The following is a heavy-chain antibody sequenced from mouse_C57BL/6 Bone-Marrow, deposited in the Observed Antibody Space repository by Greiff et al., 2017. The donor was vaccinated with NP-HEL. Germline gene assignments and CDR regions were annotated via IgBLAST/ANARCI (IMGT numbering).Heavy chain of an antibody. D-gene: IGHD2-1*01. CDR2: IDPSDSYT. V-gene: IGHV1-69*01. Sequence: VQLQQPGAELVMPGASVKLSCKASGYTFTSYWMHWVKQRPGQGLEWIGEIDPSDSYTNYNQKFKGKSTLTVDKSSSTAYMQLSSLTSEDSAVYYCARGNYGNHWYFDVWGTGTTVTVSS. J-gene: IGHJ1*03. CDR1: GYTFTSYW. CDR3: ARGNYGNHWYFDV.